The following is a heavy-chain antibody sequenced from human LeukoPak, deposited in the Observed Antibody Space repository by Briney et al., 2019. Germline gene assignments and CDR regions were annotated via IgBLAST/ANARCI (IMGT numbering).Heavy chain of an antibody. CDR2: IYTSGST. J-gene: IGHJ5*02. CDR3: ARLYSHDFWSGYYRPNWFDP. V-gene: IGHV4-61*02. Sequence: PSETLSLTCTVSGGSISSGSYYWSWIRQPAGKGLEWIGRIYTSGSTNYNPSLKSRVTISVDTSKNQFSLKLSSVTAADTAVYYCARLYSHDFWSGYYRPNWFDPWGQGTLVTVSS. CDR1: GGSISSGSYY. D-gene: IGHD3-3*01.